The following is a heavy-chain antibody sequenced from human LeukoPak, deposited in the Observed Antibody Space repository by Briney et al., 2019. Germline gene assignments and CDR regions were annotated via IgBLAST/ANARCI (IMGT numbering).Heavy chain of an antibody. J-gene: IGHJ4*02. V-gene: IGHV3-23*01. CDR3: AKAPYYFDSSGYRGYFDY. Sequence: GGSLRRSCAASGFTFSSYAMSWVRQAPGEGLEWVSAISGSGGSTYYADSVKGRFTISRDNSKNTLYLQMNSLRAEDTAVYYCAKAPYYFDSSGYRGYFDYWGQGTLVTVSS. CDR2: ISGSGGST. CDR1: GFTFSSYA. D-gene: IGHD3-22*01.